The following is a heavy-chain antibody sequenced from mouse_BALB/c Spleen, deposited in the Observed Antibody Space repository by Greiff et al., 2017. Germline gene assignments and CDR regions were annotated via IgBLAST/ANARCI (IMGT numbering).Heavy chain of an antibody. CDR3: ARSYYGNLDY. CDR1: GYSFTSYY. J-gene: IGHJ2*01. V-gene: IGHV1S135*01. Sequence: EVKLQESGPELMKPGASVKISCKASGYSFTSYYMHWVKQSHGKSLEWIGYIDPFNGGTSYNQKFKGKATLTVDKSSSTAYMHLSSLTSEDSAVYYCARSYYGNLDYWGQGTTLTVSS. CDR2: IDPFNGGT. D-gene: IGHD2-10*01.